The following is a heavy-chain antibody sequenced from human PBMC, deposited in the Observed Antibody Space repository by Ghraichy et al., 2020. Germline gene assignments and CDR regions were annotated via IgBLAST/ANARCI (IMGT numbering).Heavy chain of an antibody. CDR1: GGTLSTTI. CDR3: ARTVGDYVMDV. D-gene: IGHD4-11*01. CDR2: IIPSLDIA. Sequence: SLKVSCKPSGGTLSTTIISWVRQAPGQGLEWMGRIIPSLDIANYAQKFQGRVTITADKSTSTVYMELISLRSEDSARYFCARTVGDYVMDVWGQGTTVAVSS. V-gene: IGHV1-69*02. J-gene: IGHJ6*02.